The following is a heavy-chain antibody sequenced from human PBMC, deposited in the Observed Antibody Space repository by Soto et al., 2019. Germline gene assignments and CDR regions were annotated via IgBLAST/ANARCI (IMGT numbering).Heavy chain of an antibody. CDR2: IYWDDDK. Sequence: QITLKESGPTLVKPTQTLTLTCTFSGFSLSTSGVGVGWIRQPPGKALEWLALIYWDDDKRYSPSLKSRLTXTKDTSKTQVXXTXTXXDPVDTAPYYCAHSSASPYKLWFGGIQKASGWFDPWGQGTLVTVSS. V-gene: IGHV2-5*02. J-gene: IGHJ5*02. CDR1: GFSLSTSGVG. D-gene: IGHD3-10*01. CDR3: AHSSASPYKLWFGGIQKASGWFDP.